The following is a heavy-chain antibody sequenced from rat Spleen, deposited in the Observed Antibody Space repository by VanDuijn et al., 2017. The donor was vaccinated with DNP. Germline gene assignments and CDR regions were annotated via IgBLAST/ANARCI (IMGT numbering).Heavy chain of an antibody. D-gene: IGHD3-8*01. CDR2: ITNTGDST. J-gene: IGHJ2*01. CDR1: GFTFSSFA. Sequence: EVQLVESGGGLVQPGRSLKLSCAASGFTFSSFAMAWVRQAPTKGLEWVASITNTGDSTYYSDSVKGRFSISRDNAKSTLYLQVNSLRSEDTATYYCTSNPHIRTAAPFDYWGQGVMVTVSS. CDR3: TSNPHIRTAAPFDY. V-gene: IGHV5-46*01.